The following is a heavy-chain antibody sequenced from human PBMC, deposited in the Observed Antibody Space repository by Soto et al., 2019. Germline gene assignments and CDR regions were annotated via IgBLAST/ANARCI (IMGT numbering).Heavy chain of an antibody. J-gene: IGHJ4*02. V-gene: IGHV3-30*18. CDR2: ISYDGSNK. CDR3: VKSPNLAAAGPDTYYFDY. Sequence: QVQLVESGGGVVQPGRSLRLSCAASGFTFSSYGMHWVRQAPGKGLEWVAVISYDGSNKYYADSVKGRFTISRDNSKNTLYLQMNSLRAEDTAVYYCVKSPNLAAAGPDTYYFDYWGQGTLVTVSS. CDR1: GFTFSSYG. D-gene: IGHD6-13*01.